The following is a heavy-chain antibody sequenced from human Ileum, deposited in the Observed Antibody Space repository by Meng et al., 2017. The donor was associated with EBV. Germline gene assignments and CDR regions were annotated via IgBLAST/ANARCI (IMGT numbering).Heavy chain of an antibody. D-gene: IGHD4-23*01. CDR3: ARYGRCNGNSFYCFDP. Sequence: VRLQQWGTGLLKPSETLSLTCAVYGGSFNDYYGTWLRQPPGKGLEWIGEIDQSGYTKFNPSLSSRATISRDTSNNQFSLRLNSVTAADTALYYCARYGRCNGNSFYCFDPWGQGTLVTVSS. J-gene: IGHJ5*02. CDR1: GGSFNDYY. CDR2: IDQSGYT. V-gene: IGHV4-34*01.